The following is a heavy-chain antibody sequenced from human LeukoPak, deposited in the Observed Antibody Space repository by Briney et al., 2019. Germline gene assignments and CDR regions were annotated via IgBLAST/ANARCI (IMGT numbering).Heavy chain of an antibody. D-gene: IGHD5-24*01. CDR1: GFTFISNW. J-gene: IGHJ4*02. CDR2: IKGDEPNT. Sequence: GASLRLSFAASGFTFISNWMRWVRQPPGNGLVWVSRIKGDEPNTNHAESVKGRFNISRDNAKNTLYLQMTRLRGEDRAIYYCVRDGDVYNCDQGGQGTRV. V-gene: IGHV3-74*01. CDR3: VRDGDVYNCDQ.